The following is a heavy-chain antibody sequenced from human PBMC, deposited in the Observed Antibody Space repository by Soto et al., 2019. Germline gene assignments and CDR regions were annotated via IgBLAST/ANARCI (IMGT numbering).Heavy chain of an antibody. J-gene: IGHJ5*01. CDR2: SSYDGSDN. CDR1: GFTFNNYG. V-gene: IGHV3-30*03. D-gene: IGHD3-10*01. Sequence: FLRLSCAASGFTFNNYGMHWVRQAPGKGLEWVAFSSYDGSDNYYADSVKGRFTISRDKARSTLLLQVNGLRAEDTAVYYCARDILSGGAYPDSWGQGTKVTVSS. CDR3: ARDILSGGAYPDS.